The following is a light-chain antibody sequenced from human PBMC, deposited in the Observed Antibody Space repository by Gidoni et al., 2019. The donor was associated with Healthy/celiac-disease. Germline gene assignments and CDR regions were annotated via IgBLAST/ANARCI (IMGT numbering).Light chain of an antibody. CDR2: DAS. J-gene: IGKJ5*01. CDR3: QQRSNWPPIT. Sequence: SQSGSSSLAWYQPKPGQAPRLLIYDASNRATGIPARFSGSGSGTDFTLTISRLDPEDFAVYSCQQRSNWPPITFGPGTRLEIK. V-gene: IGKV3-11*01. CDR1: QSGSSS.